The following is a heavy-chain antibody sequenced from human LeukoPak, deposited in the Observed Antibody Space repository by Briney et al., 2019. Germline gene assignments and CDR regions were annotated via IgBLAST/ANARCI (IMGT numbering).Heavy chain of an antibody. CDR1: GYTFTSYY. V-gene: IGHV1-46*01. Sequence: GASVKVSCKASGYTFTSYYMHWVRQAPGQGLEWMGIINPSGGSTSYAQKFQGRVTMTRNTSISTAYMELSSLRSEDTAVYYCARDDSGTYWAHYNWFDPWGQGTLVTVSS. CDR2: INPSGGST. D-gene: IGHD3-10*01. J-gene: IGHJ5*02. CDR3: ARDDSGTYWAHYNWFDP.